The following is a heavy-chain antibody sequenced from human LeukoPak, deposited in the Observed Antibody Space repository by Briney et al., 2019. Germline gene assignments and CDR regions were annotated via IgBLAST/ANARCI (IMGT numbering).Heavy chain of an antibody. Sequence: PGRSLRLSCAASGFTFSSYAMHWVRQAPGKGLEWVAVISYDGSNKYYADSVKGRFTISRDNSKNTLYLQMNSLRAEDTAVYYCARDRGDSSGYYSSHYYYYGMDVWGQGTTVTVSS. V-gene: IGHV3-30-3*01. CDR2: ISYDGSNK. CDR3: ARDRGDSSGYYSSHYYYYGMDV. CDR1: GFTFSSYA. D-gene: IGHD3-22*01. J-gene: IGHJ6*02.